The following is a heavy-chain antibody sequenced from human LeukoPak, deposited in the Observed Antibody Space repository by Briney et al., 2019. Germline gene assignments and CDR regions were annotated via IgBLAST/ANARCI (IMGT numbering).Heavy chain of an antibody. CDR1: GGSLSGYY. J-gene: IGHJ4*02. V-gene: IGHV4-34*01. CDR2: INHSGST. Sequence: PSETLSLTCAVYGGSLSGYYWSWIRQPPGKGLEWIGEINHSGSTNYNPSLKSRVTISVDTSKNQFSLKLSSVTAADTAVYYCARGLGYGGNPGPFDYWGQGTLVTVSS. CDR3: ARGLGYGGNPGPFDY. D-gene: IGHD4-23*01.